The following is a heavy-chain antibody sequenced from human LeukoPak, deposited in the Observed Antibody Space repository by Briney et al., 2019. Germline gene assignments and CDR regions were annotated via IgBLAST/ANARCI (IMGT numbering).Heavy chain of an antibody. Sequence: SGGSLRLSCAASGFTFSSYSMIWVRQAPGKGLEWVSSISSSSSYIYYADSVKSRFTISRDNAKNSLYLQMNSLRAEDTAVYYCARDLWYNWFDPWGQGTLVTVSS. CDR1: GFTFSSYS. D-gene: IGHD2-21*01. V-gene: IGHV3-21*01. CDR3: ARDLWYNWFDP. J-gene: IGHJ5*02. CDR2: ISSSSSYI.